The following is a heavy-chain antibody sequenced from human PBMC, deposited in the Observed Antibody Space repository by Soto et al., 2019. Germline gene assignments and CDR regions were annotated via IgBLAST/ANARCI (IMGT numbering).Heavy chain of an antibody. CDR3: ARESRFLEWLSLNWFDP. CDR1: GFSFSTYG. Sequence: SCAASGFSFSTYGMHWVRQAPGKGLEWVAFISNDGSNKYYADSVKGRFTISRDNAKNSLYLQMNSLRDEDTAVYYCARESRFLEWLSLNWFDPWGQGTLVTVSS. D-gene: IGHD3-3*01. CDR2: ISNDGSNK. J-gene: IGHJ5*02. V-gene: IGHV3-30*03.